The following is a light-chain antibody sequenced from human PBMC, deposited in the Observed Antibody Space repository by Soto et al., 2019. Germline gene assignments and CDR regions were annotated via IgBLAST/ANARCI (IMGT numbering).Light chain of an antibody. J-gene: IGKJ3*01. V-gene: IGKV1-27*01. CDR3: QKCNSPPPFT. CDR2: AAT. CDR1: QGIGNY. Sequence: DIQMTQSPSSLSASVGDRVTLTCRASQGIGNYLAWYQQKPGRVPKLLIHAATTLQSGVPSRFSGSGTGTDFTLTISSLQPEDAAIYFCQKCNSPPPFTFGPGTKVDIK.